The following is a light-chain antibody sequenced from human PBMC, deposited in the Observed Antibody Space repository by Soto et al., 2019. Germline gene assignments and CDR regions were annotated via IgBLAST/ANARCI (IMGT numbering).Light chain of an antibody. CDR3: QQYKYWPET. V-gene: IGKV3-15*01. J-gene: IGKJ3*01. CDR1: QSVSSN. CDR2: GAS. Sequence: EIVMTQSPVTLSVSPGERATLSCRASQSVSSNLAWYQQKPGQAPRLLIYGASTRATGIPARFSGSGSGTEFTLTISSLQSEDFAVYYCQQYKYWPETFGPGTKVDIK.